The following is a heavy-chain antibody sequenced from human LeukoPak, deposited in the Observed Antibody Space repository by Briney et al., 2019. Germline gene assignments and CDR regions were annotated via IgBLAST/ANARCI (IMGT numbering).Heavy chain of an antibody. V-gene: IGHV3-43*02. CDR3: AKDFGQLARPDLGGY. CDR1: GFTFDDYA. J-gene: IGHJ4*02. D-gene: IGHD1-1*01. CDR2: ISGDGGST. Sequence: GGSLRLSCAASGFTFDDYAMHWVRQAPGKGLEWVSLISGDGGSTYYADSVKGRFTISRDNSKNSLYLQMNSLRTEDTALYYCAKDFGQLARPDLGGYWGQGTLVTVSS.